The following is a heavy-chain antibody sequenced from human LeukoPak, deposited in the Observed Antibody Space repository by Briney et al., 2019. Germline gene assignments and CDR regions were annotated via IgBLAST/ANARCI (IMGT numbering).Heavy chain of an antibody. CDR1: GFTFSSYA. J-gene: IGHJ4*02. CDR3: AKGSYSYGFLFDY. CDR2: IGGTGGGT. Sequence: QPGGSLRLSCAASGFTFSSYAMSWVRQAPGKGLEWISAIGGTGGGTYYADSVKGRFTISRDNSKNTLYLQMNSLRAEDTAVYYCAKGSYSYGFLFDYWGQGTLVTVSS. D-gene: IGHD3-10*01. V-gene: IGHV3-23*01.